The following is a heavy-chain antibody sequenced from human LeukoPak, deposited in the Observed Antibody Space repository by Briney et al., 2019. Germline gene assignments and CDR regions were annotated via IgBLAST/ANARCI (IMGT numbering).Heavy chain of an antibody. Sequence: SETLSLTCTVSGGSISSYYWSWIRQPPGKGLEWIGYIYYSGSTNYNPSLKSRVTISVDTSKRQFFLNLNSVTAADTAIYHCVRSPVRGYYFDFWGQGALVTVPS. V-gene: IGHV4-59*12. CDR3: VRSPVRGYYFDF. D-gene: IGHD2-15*01. CDR2: IYYSGST. CDR1: GGSISSYY. J-gene: IGHJ4*02.